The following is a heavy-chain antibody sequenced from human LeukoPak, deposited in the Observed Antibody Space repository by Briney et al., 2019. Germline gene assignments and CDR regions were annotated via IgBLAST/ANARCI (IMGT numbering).Heavy chain of an antibody. Sequence: SETLSLTCAVYGGSFSGYYWSWIRQPPGKGLEWIGEINHSGSTNYNPSLKSRVTKSVDTSKNQFSLKLSSVTAADTAVYYCARGSGEMATIYFDYWGQGTLVTVSS. J-gene: IGHJ4*02. CDR1: GGSFSGYY. CDR2: INHSGST. V-gene: IGHV4-34*01. D-gene: IGHD5-24*01. CDR3: ARGSGEMATIYFDY.